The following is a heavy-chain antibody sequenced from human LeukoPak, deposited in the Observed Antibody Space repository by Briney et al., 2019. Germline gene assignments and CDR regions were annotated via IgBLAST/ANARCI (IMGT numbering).Heavy chain of an antibody. CDR3: AKDQDYVWGSYRFD. J-gene: IGHJ4*02. V-gene: IGHV3-23*01. CDR2: ISASGGST. D-gene: IGHD3-16*02. CDR1: GFKFNSYA. Sequence: PGGSLRLSCAASGFKFNSYAMSWVRQAPGKGLEWVSVISASGGSTNYADSVKGRFTMSRDNSQNTLYLQMNSLRAEDTAVYYCAKDQDYVWGSYRFDWGQGTLVTVSS.